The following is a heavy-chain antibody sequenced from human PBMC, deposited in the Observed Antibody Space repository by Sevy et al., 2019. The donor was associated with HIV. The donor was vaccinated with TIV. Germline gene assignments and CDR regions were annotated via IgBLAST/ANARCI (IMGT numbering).Heavy chain of an antibody. CDR2: ISSSSNYI. J-gene: IGHJ6*02. CDR1: GFTFSNAW. D-gene: IGHD2-15*01. V-gene: IGHV3-21*01. Sequence: GGSLRLSCAASGFTFSNAWMTWVRQAPGKGLEWVSSISSSSNYIYYADSMKGRFTISRDNAKNSLYLQMNSLRAEDTAVYYCARVVAYCSGGSCFPGYYYGMDVWGQGTTVTVSS. CDR3: ARVVAYCSGGSCFPGYYYGMDV.